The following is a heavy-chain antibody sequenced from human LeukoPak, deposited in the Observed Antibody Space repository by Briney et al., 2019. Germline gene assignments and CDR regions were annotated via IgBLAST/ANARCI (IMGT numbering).Heavy chain of an antibody. J-gene: IGHJ3*02. CDR1: GGSISSGGYS. Sequence: SETLSLTCTVSGGSISSGGYSWSWIRQHPGKGLEWIGYIYYSGSTYYNPSLNSRVTISVDTSKNQFSLKLSSVTAADRVVYYCARDREYDSSGYYYRAGLFDIWGQGTMVTVSS. CDR3: ARDREYDSSGYYYRAGLFDI. CDR2: IYYSGST. D-gene: IGHD3-22*01. V-gene: IGHV4-31*03.